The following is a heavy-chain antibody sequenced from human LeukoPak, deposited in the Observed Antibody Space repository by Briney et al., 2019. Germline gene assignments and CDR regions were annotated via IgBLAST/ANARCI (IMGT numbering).Heavy chain of an antibody. V-gene: IGHV3-74*01. D-gene: IGHD3-22*01. CDR3: ASVTYYYDSSGHYYFDY. Sequence: GGSLRLSCAASGFTFSSYWMHWVRQAPGKGLVWVSRINSDGSSTSYADSVKGRFTISRDNAKNTLYLQMNSLRAEDTAVYYCASVTYYYDSSGHYYFDYWGQGTLVTVSS. CDR2: INSDGSST. CDR1: GFTFSSYW. J-gene: IGHJ4*02.